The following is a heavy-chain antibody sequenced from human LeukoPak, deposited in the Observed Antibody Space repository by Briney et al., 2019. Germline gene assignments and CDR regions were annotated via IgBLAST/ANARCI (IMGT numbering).Heavy chain of an antibody. Sequence: GESLKISCKGSGYSFTTYWIAWVRQMPGKGLEWMGIIYPGDSDTRYSPSFQGQVTISADKSISTAYLQWSSLKASDTAMYFCARRLTSGWTFDYWGQGTLVTASS. CDR1: GYSFTTYW. D-gene: IGHD6-19*01. V-gene: IGHV5-51*01. CDR3: ARRLTSGWTFDY. CDR2: IYPGDSDT. J-gene: IGHJ4*02.